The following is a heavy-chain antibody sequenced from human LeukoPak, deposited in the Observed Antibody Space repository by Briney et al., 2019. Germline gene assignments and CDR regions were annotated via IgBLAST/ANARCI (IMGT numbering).Heavy chain of an antibody. CDR2: ITNSGGGT. Sequence: GGSLRLSCGASGFTFSDDYMGWVRRAPGKGLEWVSYITNSGGGTYYPDSVKGRFTISRDNAKKSLYLQVSSLRAEDTAVYYCARALNDAFDIWGQGTMVTVSS. V-gene: IGHV3-11*04. CDR3: ARALNDAFDI. J-gene: IGHJ3*02. CDR1: GFTFSDDY.